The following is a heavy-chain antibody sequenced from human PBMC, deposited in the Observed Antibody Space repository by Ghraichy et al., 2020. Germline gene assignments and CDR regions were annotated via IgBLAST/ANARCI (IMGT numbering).Heavy chain of an antibody. D-gene: IGHD1-26*01. V-gene: IGHV1-3*01. J-gene: IGHJ4*02. CDR1: AYTFANYA. CDR3: AKYSETSFFDY. CDR2: INADKGTT. Sequence: ASVKVSCKTSAYTFANYAIHWLRQAPGQRLEWMGWINADKGTTKYSQRLQGRVTITSDTSASTVYMELSSLRSEDTAVYYCAKYSETSFFDYWSQGTLVTVSS.